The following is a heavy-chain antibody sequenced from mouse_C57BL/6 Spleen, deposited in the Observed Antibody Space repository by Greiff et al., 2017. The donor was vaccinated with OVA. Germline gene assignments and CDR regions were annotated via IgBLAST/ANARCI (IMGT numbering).Heavy chain of an antibody. D-gene: IGHD2-4*01. CDR1: GYAFSSYW. Sequence: QVQLQQSGAELVKPGASVKISCKASGYAFSSYWMNWVKQRPGKGLEWIGQIYPGDGDTNYNGKFKGKATLTADKSSSTAYMQLSSLTSEDSAVYFCARKGYDYDGQSYYFDYWGQGTTLTVSS. CDR2: IYPGDGDT. CDR3: ARKGYDYDGQSYYFDY. J-gene: IGHJ2*01. V-gene: IGHV1-80*01.